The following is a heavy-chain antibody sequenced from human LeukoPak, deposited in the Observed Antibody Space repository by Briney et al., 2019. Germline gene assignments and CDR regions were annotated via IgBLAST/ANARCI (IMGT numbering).Heavy chain of an antibody. CDR1: GYSFTNYW. J-gene: IGHJ4*02. CDR2: IHSADSNT. D-gene: IGHD4-17*01. CDR3: AGARHGDYRWDY. V-gene: IGHV5-51*01. Sequence: GESLKISCKDSGYSFTNYWIGWVRQMPGKGLEWMGIIHSADSNTKYSPSFQGQVTISADKSISTAYLQWSGLKATDTAMYYCAGARHGDYRWDYWGQGTLVTVSS.